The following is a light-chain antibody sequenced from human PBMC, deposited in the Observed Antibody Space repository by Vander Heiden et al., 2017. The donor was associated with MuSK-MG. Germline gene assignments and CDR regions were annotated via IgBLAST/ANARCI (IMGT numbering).Light chain of an antibody. CDR2: YDG. J-gene: IGLJ2*01. CDR3: QGWDSRSDHVV. Sequence: VLTQPPSASVARGQTDRTYGGGDTTRTKSEHWYQQKPGQAPVVVMYYDGVRPSGIPVRFSGSNAGNAATLAISGVEAGDEADYYCQGWDSRSDHVVFGGGTSLIVL. CDR1: TTRTKS. V-gene: IGLV3-21*04.